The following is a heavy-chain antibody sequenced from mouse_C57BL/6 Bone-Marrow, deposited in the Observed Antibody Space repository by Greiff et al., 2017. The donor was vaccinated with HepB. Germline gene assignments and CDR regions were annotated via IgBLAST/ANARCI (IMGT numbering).Heavy chain of an antibody. D-gene: IGHD2-1*01. Sequence: QVQLLQSDAELVKPGASVKISCKVSGYTFTDHTIYWIKQRPDQGLEWIGYIYPRDGSTKYNEKFKGKTTLTADKSSSTAYMQLNSLTSEDSAVYFCANYGNYSAWFAYWGQGTLVTVSA. J-gene: IGHJ3*01. V-gene: IGHV1-78*01. CDR2: IYPRDGST. CDR1: GYTFTDHT. CDR3: ANYGNYSAWFAY.